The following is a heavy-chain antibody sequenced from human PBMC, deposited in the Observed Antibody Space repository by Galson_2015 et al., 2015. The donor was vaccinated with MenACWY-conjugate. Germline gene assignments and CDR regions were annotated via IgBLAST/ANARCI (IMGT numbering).Heavy chain of an antibody. Sequence: SLRLSCAASRFTFSNYGMAWVRQAPGKGLDWVSAMSRSGTTYYAASVKGRFTISRDNAKNTLYLQMNSLRVEDTAVYYCAKGQRWGQGTLVTVSS. CDR2: MSRSGTT. J-gene: IGHJ4*02. CDR3: AKGQR. V-gene: IGHV3-23*01. CDR1: RFTFSNYG.